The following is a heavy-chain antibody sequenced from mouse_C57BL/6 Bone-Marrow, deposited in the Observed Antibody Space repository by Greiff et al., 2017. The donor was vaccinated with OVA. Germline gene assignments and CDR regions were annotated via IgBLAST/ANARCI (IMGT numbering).Heavy chain of an antibody. CDR1: GYTFTNYW. J-gene: IGHJ1*03. CDR2: IYPGGGYT. Sequence: QVQLQQSGAELVRPGTSVKMSCKASGYTFTNYWIGWAKQRPGHGLEWIGDIYPGGGYTNYNEKFKGKATLTADKSSSTAYMQFSSLTSEDSAIYYCAKLGRGYFDVWGTGTMVTVSS. CDR3: AKLGRGYFDV. D-gene: IGHD4-1*01. V-gene: IGHV1-63*01.